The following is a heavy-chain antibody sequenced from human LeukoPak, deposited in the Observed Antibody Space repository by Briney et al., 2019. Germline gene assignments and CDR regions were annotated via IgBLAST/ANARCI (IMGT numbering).Heavy chain of an antibody. J-gene: IGHJ4*02. CDR2: IFHSGST. D-gene: IGHD5-18*01. Sequence: SETLSLTCAVSGGSISSGGYSWSWIRQPPGKGLEWIGYIFHSGSTKYSPSLKGRVTISVDRPKNQFSLKLSSVTAADTAVYYCARGPLAYNFGEFDYWGQGALVTVSS. V-gene: IGHV4-30-2*01. CDR3: ARGPLAYNFGEFDY. CDR1: GGSISSGGYS.